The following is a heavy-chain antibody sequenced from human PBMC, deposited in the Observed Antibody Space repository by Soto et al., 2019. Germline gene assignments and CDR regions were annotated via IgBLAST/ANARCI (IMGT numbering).Heavy chain of an antibody. D-gene: IGHD2-15*01. V-gene: IGHV4-61*01. CDR3: ARVTVAATEGRYYYYYGMDV. CDR1: GGSVSSGSYY. CDR2: IYYSGST. Sequence: SETLSLTCTISGGSVSSGSYYWSWIRQPPGKGLEWIGYIYYSGSTNYNPSLKSRVTISVDTSKNQFSLKLSSVSAADTAVYYCARVTVAATEGRYYYYYGMDVWGQGTTVTVSS. J-gene: IGHJ6*02.